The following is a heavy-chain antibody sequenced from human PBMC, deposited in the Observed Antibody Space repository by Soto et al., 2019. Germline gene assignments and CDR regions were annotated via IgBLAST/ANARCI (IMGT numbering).Heavy chain of an antibody. CDR1: GFTFRSYG. V-gene: IGHV3-30*18. Sequence: PGGSLRLSCAASGFTFRSYGMHWVRQAPGKGLEWVAVISYDGSNKYYADSVKARFTISRDNSKNTLYLQMNSLRAEDTAVYYCVKDVRVGGRHGTPRLNWFDPWGQGTLVTVSS. CDR3: VKDVRVGGRHGTPRLNWFDP. J-gene: IGHJ5*02. CDR2: ISYDGSNK. D-gene: IGHD1-1*01.